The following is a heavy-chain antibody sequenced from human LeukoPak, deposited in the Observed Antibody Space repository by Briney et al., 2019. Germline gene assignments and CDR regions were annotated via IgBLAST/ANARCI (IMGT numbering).Heavy chain of an antibody. CDR2: IYYSGST. Sequence: PSETLSLTCTVSGGSISSGGYSWRWIRQPPGKGLAWIGYIYYSGSTYYNPSLKSRVTISVDTSKNQFSLKLSSVTAADTAVYYCARDGVGYGDYGYFDYWGQGTLVTVSS. D-gene: IGHD4-17*01. V-gene: IGHV4-31*03. J-gene: IGHJ4*02. CDR1: GGSISSGGYS. CDR3: ARDGVGYGDYGYFDY.